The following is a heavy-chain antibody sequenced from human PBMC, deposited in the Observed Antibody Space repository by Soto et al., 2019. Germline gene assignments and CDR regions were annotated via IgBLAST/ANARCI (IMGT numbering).Heavy chain of an antibody. CDR1: GGSFSGVY. J-gene: IGHJ4*02. CDR3: ASRHRSLRGYCSGGSCYDY. D-gene: IGHD2-15*01. V-gene: IGHV4-34*01. Sequence: SETLSLTCAVYGGSFSGVYWSWIRQAPGKGLEWIGESNQSGGDNYNPSLQSRVTISVDTSKNQFSLKLSSVTAADTAVYYCASRHRSLRGYCSGGSCYDYWGQGTLVTVSS. CDR2: SNQSGGD.